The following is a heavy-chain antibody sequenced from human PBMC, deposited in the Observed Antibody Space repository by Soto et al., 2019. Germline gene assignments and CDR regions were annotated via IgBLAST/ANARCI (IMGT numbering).Heavy chain of an antibody. V-gene: IGHV3-30*18. CDR3: AKIGLIGFCTGGGCSSGNYFDY. CDR1: GFTFSTYG. D-gene: IGHD2-15*01. Sequence: GGSLRLSCATSGFTFSTYGMHWVRQAPGKGLEWVAVLPYDGSDKYADSVKGRFTGSRDNSKNTVYLQMNSLRAEDTAIYYCAKIGLIGFCTGGGCSSGNYFDYWGQGALVTVSS. CDR2: LPYDGSDK. J-gene: IGHJ4*02.